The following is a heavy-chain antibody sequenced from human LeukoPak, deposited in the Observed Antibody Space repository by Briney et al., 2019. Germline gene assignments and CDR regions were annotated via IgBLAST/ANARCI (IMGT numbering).Heavy chain of an antibody. J-gene: IGHJ4*02. V-gene: IGHV3-9*01. CDR2: ISWNSGSI. Sequence: GRSLRLSCAGSGFIFNNYAMHWVRHPPGKGLEWVSGISWNSGSIDYADSVKGRFTISRDNAKNSLYLQMNSLRVEDTAFYYCAKDNRRHYTSGPNPDSLHWGQGTLVTVSS. CDR1: GFIFNNYA. CDR3: AKDNRRHYTSGPNPDSLH. D-gene: IGHD6-19*01.